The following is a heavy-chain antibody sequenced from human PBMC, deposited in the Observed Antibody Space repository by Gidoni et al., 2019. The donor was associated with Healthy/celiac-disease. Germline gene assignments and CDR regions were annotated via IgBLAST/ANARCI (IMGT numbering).Heavy chain of an antibody. J-gene: IGHJ4*02. V-gene: IGHV3-23*01. D-gene: IGHD3-10*01. CDR1: GFTFSSYA. CDR3: AKDHLSLWFGEFIFDY. Sequence: EVQLLESGGGLVQPGGSLRLSCAASGFTFSSYAMSWVRQAPGKGLEWVSAISGSGGSTYYADSVKGRFTISRDNSKNTLYLQMNSLRAEDTAVYYCAKDHLSLWFGEFIFDYWGQGTLVTVSS. CDR2: ISGSGGST.